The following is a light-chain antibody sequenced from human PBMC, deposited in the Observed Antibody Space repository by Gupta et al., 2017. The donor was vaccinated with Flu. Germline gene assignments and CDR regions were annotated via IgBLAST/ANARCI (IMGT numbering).Light chain of an antibody. CDR1: QSVSSK. J-gene: IGKJ4*01. V-gene: IGKV3-15*01. CDR2: GAS. Sequence: GERATLSCRASQSVSSKLAWYQHKRGQAPRLLIYGASTRASGIPARFSDSGSGTEFTLTISSLQSEDFAVYHCQQYNDWPLSFGGGTKVEIK. CDR3: QQYNDWPLS.